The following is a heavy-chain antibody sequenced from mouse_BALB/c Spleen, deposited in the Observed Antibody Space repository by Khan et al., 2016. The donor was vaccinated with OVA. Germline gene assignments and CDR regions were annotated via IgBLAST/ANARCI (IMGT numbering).Heavy chain of an antibody. Sequence: MQLEESGPELVKPGASVKISCKASGYSFTGYFMNWVMQSHGKSLEWIGRINPHIGETFYNQKFKGKATLTVDESSSTAHMELRSLAPEDSAVYYCARIYGSDFDYWGQGTTLTVSS. V-gene: IGHV1-20*02. CDR3: ARIYGSDFDY. CDR1: GYSFTGYF. D-gene: IGHD1-1*01. CDR2: INPHIGET. J-gene: IGHJ2*01.